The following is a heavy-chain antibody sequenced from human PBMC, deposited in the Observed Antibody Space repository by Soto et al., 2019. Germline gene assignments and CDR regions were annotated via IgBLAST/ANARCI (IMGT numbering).Heavy chain of an antibody. J-gene: IGHJ5*01. CDR3: TRAHEVAWFDS. CDR2: ITNRGTHT. V-gene: IGHV3-21*06. Sequence: PGGSLRLSCTASGFSFSSYTMNWVRQAPGKGLQWVASITNRGTHTYSADSVKGRFTISRDNDKNSLYLQMNNLRAEDTATYYCTRAHEVAWFDSWGLGTLVTVSS. D-gene: IGHD2-15*01. CDR1: GFSFSSYT.